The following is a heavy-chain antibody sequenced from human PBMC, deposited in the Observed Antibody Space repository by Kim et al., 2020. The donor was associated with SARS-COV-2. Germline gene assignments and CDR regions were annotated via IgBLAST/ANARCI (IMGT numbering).Heavy chain of an antibody. V-gene: IGHV3-74*01. J-gene: IGHJ4*02. CDR3: ARDRGLTVAGTSFDY. D-gene: IGHD6-19*01. Sequence: GGSLRLSCVASGFTFSSYWMHWVRQAPGKGLVWVSRINSDGSGSSYADSVKGRFTISRDNAKNTMYLQMNSLRSEDTAVYYCARDRGLTVAGTSFDYWGQGSLVTVSS. CDR1: GFTFSSYW. CDR2: INSDGSGS.